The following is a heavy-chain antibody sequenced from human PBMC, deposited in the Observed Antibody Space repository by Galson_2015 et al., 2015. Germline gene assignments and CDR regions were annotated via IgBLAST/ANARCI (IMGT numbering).Heavy chain of an antibody. Sequence: SVKVSCKAFGYTFTTSDYMHWVRQAPGEGLEWMGIINPSDGITNYTQKFQGRVTMTRDTSTSTVYIEVSSLRSEDTAVYYCARAADQYFDYWGQGTPFTVSS. V-gene: IGHV1-46*01. D-gene: IGHD4-11*01. CDR1: GYTFTTSDY. CDR3: ARAADQYFDY. J-gene: IGHJ4*02. CDR2: INPSDGIT.